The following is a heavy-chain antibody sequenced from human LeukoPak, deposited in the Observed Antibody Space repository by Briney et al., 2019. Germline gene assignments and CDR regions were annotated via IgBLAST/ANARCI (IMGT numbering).Heavy chain of an antibody. D-gene: IGHD3-9*01. J-gene: IGHJ4*02. V-gene: IGHV4-34*01. CDR2: INHSGST. CDR1: GGSFSGYY. CDR3: ARGPPSIRYFDWLSKLSVLDY. Sequence: SETLSLTCAVYGGSFSGYYWSWIRQPPGKGLEWIGEINHSGSTNYNPSLKSRVTISVDTSKNQFSLKLSSVTAADTAVYYCARGPPSIRYFDWLSKLSVLDYWGQGTLVTVSS.